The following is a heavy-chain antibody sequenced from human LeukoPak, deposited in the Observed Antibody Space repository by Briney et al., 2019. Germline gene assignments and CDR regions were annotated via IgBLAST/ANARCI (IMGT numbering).Heavy chain of an antibody. Sequence: PSETLSLTCAVYGGSFSGYYWSWIRQPPGKGLEWIGEINRSGSTNYNPSLKSRVTISVDTSKNQFSLKLSSVTAADTAVYYCARAPPGRIAAAGTIFDYWGQGTLVTVSP. CDR3: ARAPPGRIAAAGTIFDY. J-gene: IGHJ4*02. D-gene: IGHD6-13*01. V-gene: IGHV4-34*01. CDR1: GGSFSGYY. CDR2: INRSGST.